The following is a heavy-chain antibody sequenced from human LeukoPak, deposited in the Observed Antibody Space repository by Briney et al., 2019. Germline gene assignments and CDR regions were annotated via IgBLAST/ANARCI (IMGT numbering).Heavy chain of an antibody. CDR3: ARDRYGGGFAHFDY. J-gene: IGHJ4*02. Sequence: SVNVSCKAARYTFTSYAINSGRQAPGQGLEWMGGFTPSGVTDYPQKFQGRFAITRHTSITTAYMDLSRLTSDYAPVSYCARDRYGGGFAHFDYWGQGALVTVSS. CDR1: RYTFTSYA. V-gene: IGHV1-2*02. D-gene: IGHD4-23*01. CDR2: FTPSGVT.